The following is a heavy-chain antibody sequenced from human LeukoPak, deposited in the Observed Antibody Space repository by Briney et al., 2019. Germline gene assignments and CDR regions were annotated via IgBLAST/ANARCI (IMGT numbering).Heavy chain of an antibody. CDR1: GDSISSGDYY. D-gene: IGHD6-19*01. J-gene: IGHJ4*02. Sequence: SQTLSLTCTVSGDSISSGDYYWSWIRQPAGKGLEWIGRISSSGSTNYNPSLKSRVTISVDTSKNQFSLKLSSVTAADTAVYYCAREAVAGTAADYWGQGTLVTVSS. V-gene: IGHV4-61*02. CDR3: AREAVAGTAADY. CDR2: ISSSGST.